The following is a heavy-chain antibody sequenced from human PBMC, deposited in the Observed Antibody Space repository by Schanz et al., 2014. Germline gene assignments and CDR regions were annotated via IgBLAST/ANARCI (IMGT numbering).Heavy chain of an antibody. V-gene: IGHV1-18*01. J-gene: IGHJ6*02. CDR2: ISFYEGKT. CDR3: ARDNLVSSSWYNYYGMDV. D-gene: IGHD6-13*01. Sequence: QVQLVQSGAEVKKPGASVKDSCKASGYTFTSYGISWVRQAPGQGLEWVGWISFYEGKTKFAQKFQGRVSMTTDTSTSTAYMELRSLRSDDTAVYYCARDNLVSSSWYNYYGMDVWGQGTTVTVSS. CDR1: GYTFTSYG.